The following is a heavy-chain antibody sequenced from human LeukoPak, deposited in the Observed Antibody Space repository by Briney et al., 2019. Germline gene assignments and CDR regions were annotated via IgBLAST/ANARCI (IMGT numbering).Heavy chain of an antibody. CDR1: GFIFSRAW. D-gene: IGHD6-19*01. Sequence: GGSLRLSCAASGFIFSRAWMSWVRQAPGKGLEWVGRIKSEAAGGTTNYAAPVKGRFTISRDDSGNSLYLQMDSLKSEDTAVYFCTADLHGGWSDYFDYWGQGILVTVSS. J-gene: IGHJ4*02. CDR3: TADLHGGWSDYFDY. V-gene: IGHV3-15*01. CDR2: IKSEAAGGTT.